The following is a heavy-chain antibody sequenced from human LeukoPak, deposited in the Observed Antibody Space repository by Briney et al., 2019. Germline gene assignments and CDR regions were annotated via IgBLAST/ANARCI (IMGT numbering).Heavy chain of an antibody. Sequence: SETLSLTCAVYGGSFSGYYWSWIRQPPGKGLEWIGEINHSGSTNYNPSLKSRVTISVDTSKNQFSLKLSSVTAADTAVYYCAGGTPEAGGSKAFDYWGQGTLVTVSS. V-gene: IGHV4-34*01. CDR2: INHSGST. CDR3: AGGTPEAGGSKAFDY. J-gene: IGHJ4*02. CDR1: GGSFSGYY. D-gene: IGHD1-14*01.